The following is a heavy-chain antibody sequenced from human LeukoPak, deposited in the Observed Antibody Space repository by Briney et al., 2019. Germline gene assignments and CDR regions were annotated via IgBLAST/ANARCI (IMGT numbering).Heavy chain of an antibody. CDR1: GGSFSSHY. Sequence: SETLSLTCAVYGGSFSSHYWSWMRQPPGKGLEWIGYIYYTGSTNYNPSLKSRVTISVDTSKNQFSLKLSSVTAADTAVYYCARDLGNGDYWGQGTLVTVSS. CDR2: IYYTGST. D-gene: IGHD2-8*01. V-gene: IGHV4-59*11. J-gene: IGHJ4*02. CDR3: ARDLGNGDY.